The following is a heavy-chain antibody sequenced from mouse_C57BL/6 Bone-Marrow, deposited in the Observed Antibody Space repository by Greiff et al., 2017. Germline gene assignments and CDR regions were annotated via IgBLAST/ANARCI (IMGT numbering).Heavy chain of an antibody. D-gene: IGHD1-1*01. CDR1: GYTFTSYW. Sequence: QVQLKQPGAELVKPGASVKMSCKASGYTFTSYWITWVKQRPGQGLEWIGDIYPGSGSTNYNEKFKSKATLTVDTSSSTAYMQLSSLTSEDSAVYYCARSTTVVRKTFDYWGQGTTLTVSS. J-gene: IGHJ2*01. CDR2: IYPGSGST. V-gene: IGHV1-55*01. CDR3: ARSTTVVRKTFDY.